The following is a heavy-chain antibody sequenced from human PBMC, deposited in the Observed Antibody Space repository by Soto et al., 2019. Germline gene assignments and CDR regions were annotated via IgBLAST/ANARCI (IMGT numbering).Heavy chain of an antibody. Sequence: QVQLVQSGAEVKKPGSSVKVSCKASGGTFSSYAISWVRQAPGQGLEWMGGIIPIFGTANYAQKFQGRVTITADESTSTAYMELSSLGSEDTAVYYCARGGGEMATQSWGYYYYGMDVWGQGTTVTVSS. CDR3: ARGGGEMATQSWGYYYYGMDV. V-gene: IGHV1-69*01. J-gene: IGHJ6*02. CDR2: IIPIFGTA. CDR1: GGTFSSYA. D-gene: IGHD2-15*01.